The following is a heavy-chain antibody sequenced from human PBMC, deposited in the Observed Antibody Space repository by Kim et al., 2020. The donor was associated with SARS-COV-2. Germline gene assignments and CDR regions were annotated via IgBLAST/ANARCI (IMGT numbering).Heavy chain of an antibody. CDR2: ISYDGSNK. D-gene: IGHD6-13*01. Sequence: GGSLRLSCAASGFTFSSYAMHWVRQAPGKGLEWVAVISYDGSNKYYADSVKGRFTISRDNSKNTLYLQMNSLRAEDTAVYYCARGDETIAAAGTDYWGQGTLVTVSS. J-gene: IGHJ4*02. CDR3: ARGDETIAAAGTDY. CDR1: GFTFSSYA. V-gene: IGHV3-30*04.